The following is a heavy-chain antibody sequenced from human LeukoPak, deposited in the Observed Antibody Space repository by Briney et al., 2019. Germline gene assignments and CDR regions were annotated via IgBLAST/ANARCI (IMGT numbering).Heavy chain of an antibody. J-gene: IGHJ4*02. Sequence: GGSLRLSCAASGFTFSPYWMQWVRQVPGKGLVWVSRMNSDGSRTSYADSVKGRFTISRDNAKNSLYLQMNSLRAEDTALYYCAKSRGHFVLRFLEWLSGEVDYWGQGTLVTVSS. CDR1: GFTFSPYW. CDR2: MNSDGSRT. V-gene: IGHV3-74*01. D-gene: IGHD3-3*01. CDR3: AKSRGHFVLRFLEWLSGEVDY.